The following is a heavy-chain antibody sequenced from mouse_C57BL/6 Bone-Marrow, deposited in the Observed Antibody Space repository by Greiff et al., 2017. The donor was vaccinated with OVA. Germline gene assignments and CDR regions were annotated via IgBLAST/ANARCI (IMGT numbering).Heavy chain of an antibody. V-gene: IGHV1-42*01. J-gene: IGHJ3*01. Sequence: VQLQQSGPELVKPGASVKISCKASGYSFTGYYMNWVKQSPEKSLEWIGEINPSTGGTTYNQKFKAKATLTVDKSSSTAYMQLTSLTSEDSAVDYCARGGTGPFAYWGQGTLVTVSA. D-gene: IGHD4-1*01. CDR1: GYSFTGYY. CDR3: ARGGTGPFAY. CDR2: INPSTGGT.